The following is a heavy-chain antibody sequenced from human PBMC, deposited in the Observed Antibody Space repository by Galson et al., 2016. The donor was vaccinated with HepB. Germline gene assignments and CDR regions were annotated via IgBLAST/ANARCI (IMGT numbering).Heavy chain of an antibody. J-gene: IGHJ4*02. Sequence: SCKASGYTFTTSGISWVRQAPGQGLEWMGWISTYSGNTKYAQKSQGGLTLTTDSSTTTAYMELRSLRFDDTALYYCARDVQYRFDSWGQGTLVTVSS. D-gene: IGHD2/OR15-2a*01. CDR2: ISTYSGNT. V-gene: IGHV1-18*01. CDR1: GYTFTTSG. CDR3: ARDVQYRFDS.